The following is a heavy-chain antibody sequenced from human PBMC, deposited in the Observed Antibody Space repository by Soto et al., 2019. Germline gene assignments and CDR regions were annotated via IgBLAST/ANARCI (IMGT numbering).Heavy chain of an antibody. J-gene: IGHJ6*02. V-gene: IGHV2-5*01. CDR3: AQRTPENGMDV. Sequence: SGPTLVNPTETPTLTCTFSGFSLTTRGMGVAWIRQPPGRALEWLALIYWNDDPRYNPSLKSRLTITKNTTKNQVVLTMTNMDPVDTATYYCAQRTPENGMDVWGQGTMVTVSS. CDR2: IYWNDDP. CDR1: GFSLTTRGMG.